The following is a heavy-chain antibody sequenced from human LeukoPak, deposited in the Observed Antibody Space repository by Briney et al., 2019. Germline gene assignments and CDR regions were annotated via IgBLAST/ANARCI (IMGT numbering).Heavy chain of an antibody. V-gene: IGHV3-23*01. CDR3: AKGSGVVVVPSAGFDP. D-gene: IGHD2-2*01. J-gene: IGHJ5*02. CDR1: GFTFSSYA. Sequence: GGSLRHTCAASGFTFSSYAMSWVRRAPGKGLEWVSGISGSGGSTYYADSVKGRFTISRDNSKNTLYLQMNSLRAEDTAVYYCAKGSGVVVVPSAGFDPWGQGTLVTVSS. CDR2: ISGSGGST.